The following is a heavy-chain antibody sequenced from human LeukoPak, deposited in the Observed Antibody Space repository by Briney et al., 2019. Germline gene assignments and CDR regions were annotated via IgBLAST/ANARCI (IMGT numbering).Heavy chain of an antibody. CDR1: GYTFTSYY. D-gene: IGHD3-22*01. CDR2: INPTGGST. Sequence: ASVKVSCKASGYTFTSYYMHWVRQAPGQGLEWMGLINPTGGSTGYAQKFQGRVTMTRNTSISTAYMELSSLRSEDTAVYYCARVLYYYDSSGYRTYYFDYWGQGTLVTVSS. CDR3: ARVLYYYDSSGYRTYYFDY. V-gene: IGHV1-46*01. J-gene: IGHJ4*02.